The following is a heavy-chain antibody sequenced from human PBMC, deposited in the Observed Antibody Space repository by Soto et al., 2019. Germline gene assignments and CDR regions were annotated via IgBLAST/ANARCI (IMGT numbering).Heavy chain of an antibody. V-gene: IGHV3-7*05. Sequence: GGSLRLSCEASEFTFGDYWMSWVRQAPGKGLEWVTNIKQDGSEIYYVDSVKGRFTISRDNARNSLFLQMNRLRAEDTAVYFCARVRTVNYYGMDAWGRGTTVTVSS. CDR1: EFTFGDYW. CDR2: IKQDGSEI. J-gene: IGHJ6*02. CDR3: ARVRTVNYYGMDA.